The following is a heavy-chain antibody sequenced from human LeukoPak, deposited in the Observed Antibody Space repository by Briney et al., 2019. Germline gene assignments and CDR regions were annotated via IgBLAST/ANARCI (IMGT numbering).Heavy chain of an antibody. V-gene: IGHV3-23*01. D-gene: IGHD5-18*01. CDR3: ARTLDRGYSYGPPDY. CDR2: TSDSGDGT. J-gene: IGHJ4*02. CDR1: GFTFRSYA. Sequence: GGSLRLSCAGSGFTFRSYAMSWVRQSPVKGLEWVSATSDSGDGTYYADSVKGRFTISRDNSKDTLYLQMNSLRAEDTAVYYCARTLDRGYSYGPPDYWGQGTLVTVSS.